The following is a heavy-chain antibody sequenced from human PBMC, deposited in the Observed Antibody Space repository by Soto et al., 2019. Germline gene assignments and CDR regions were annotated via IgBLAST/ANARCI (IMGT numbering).Heavy chain of an antibody. CDR3: ARGSTARSPPDY. CDR2: IYYSGST. CDR1: GGSISSYY. Sequence: SETLSLTCTLSGGSISSYYWSWIRQPPGKGLERIGYIYYSGSTNYNPSLKSRVTISVDTSKNQFSLKLSSVTAADTAVYYCARGSTARSPPDYWGQGTPVTVSS. D-gene: IGHD5-18*01. V-gene: IGHV4-59*01. J-gene: IGHJ4*02.